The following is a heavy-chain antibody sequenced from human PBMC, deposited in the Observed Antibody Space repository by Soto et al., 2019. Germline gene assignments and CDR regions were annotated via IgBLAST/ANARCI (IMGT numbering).Heavy chain of an antibody. CDR2: INAGNGNT. D-gene: IGHD3-10*01. CDR3: ARVGWFGERYYYYYGMDV. V-gene: IGHV1-3*01. CDR1: GYTFTSYA. Sequence: GPVKVSCKASGYTFTSYAMHWVLQAPGQSLEWMGLINAGNGNTKYSQKFQGRVTITRDTSASTAYMELSSLRSEDTAVYYCARVGWFGERYYYYYGMDVWGQGTTVTVSS. J-gene: IGHJ6*02.